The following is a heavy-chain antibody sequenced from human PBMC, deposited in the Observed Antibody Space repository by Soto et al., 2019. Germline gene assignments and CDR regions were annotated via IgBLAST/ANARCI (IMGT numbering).Heavy chain of an antibody. CDR2: ISYDGSNK. CDR1: GFTFSSYA. V-gene: IGHV3-30-3*01. Sequence: QVQLVESGGGVVQPGRSLRLSCAASGFTFSSYAMHWVRQAPGKGLEWVAVISYDGSNKYYADSVKGRFTISRDNSKNTLYLQMNSLRAEDTAVYYWARWRGWIQLWQHNSFDYWGQGTLVTVSS. D-gene: IGHD5-18*01. J-gene: IGHJ4*02. CDR3: ARWRGWIQLWQHNSFDY.